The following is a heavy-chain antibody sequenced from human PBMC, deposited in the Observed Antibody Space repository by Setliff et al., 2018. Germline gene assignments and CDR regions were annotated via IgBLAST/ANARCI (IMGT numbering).Heavy chain of an antibody. D-gene: IGHD4-17*01. CDR2: MNPNSGNT. J-gene: IGHJ3*02. CDR3: ARIGGSTTVNLLGLFQTPPDAFDI. V-gene: IGHV1-8*02. Sequence: ASVKVSCKASGYTFTSYDINWVRQATGQGLEWMGWMNPNSGNTGSAQKFQGRVTMTRNTSISTAYMELSSLRSEDTAVYYCARIGGSTTVNLLGLFQTPPDAFDIWGQGTMVTVSS. CDR1: GYTFTSYD.